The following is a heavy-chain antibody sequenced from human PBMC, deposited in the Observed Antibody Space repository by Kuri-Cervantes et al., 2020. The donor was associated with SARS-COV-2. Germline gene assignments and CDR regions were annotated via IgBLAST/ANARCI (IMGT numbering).Heavy chain of an antibody. D-gene: IGHD1-26*01. CDR2: ISSSSSYI. CDR3: ATTLVGARNY. J-gene: IGHJ4*02. Sequence: LSLTCAASGFTFSSYSMNWVRQAPGKGLEWVSSISSSSSYIYYADSVKGRFTIARDNAKNSLYLQMNSPGAEDTAVYYCATTLVGARNYWGQGTLVTVSS. V-gene: IGHV3-21*01. CDR1: GFTFSSYS.